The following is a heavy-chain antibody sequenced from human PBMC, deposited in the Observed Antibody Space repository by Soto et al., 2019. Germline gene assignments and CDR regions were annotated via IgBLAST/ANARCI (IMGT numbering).Heavy chain of an antibody. J-gene: IGHJ4*02. Sequence: PSETLSLTCTVSGGSISSYYRSWIRQPPGKGLEWIGYIYYSGSTNYNPSLKSRVTISVDTSKNQFSLKLSSVTAADTAVYYCVCGSSSRNYYFDYWGQGTLVTVSS. CDR3: VCGSSSRNYYFDY. V-gene: IGHV4-59*01. CDR1: GGSISSYY. CDR2: IYYSGST. D-gene: IGHD6-13*01.